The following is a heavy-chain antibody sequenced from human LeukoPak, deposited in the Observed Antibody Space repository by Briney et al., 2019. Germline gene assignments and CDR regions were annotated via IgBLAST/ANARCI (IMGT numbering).Heavy chain of an antibody. CDR2: INSDGSST. Sequence: GGSLRLSCAASGFTFSSYWMHWVRQAPGKGLVWVSRINSDGSSTIYADSVKGRFTISRDNAKNTLYLQMNSLRAEDTAVYYCARGSTYYDFWSGYYTPETEGWFDPWGQGTLVTVSS. CDR1: GFTFSSYW. CDR3: ARGSTYYDFWSGYYTPETEGWFDP. V-gene: IGHV3-74*01. J-gene: IGHJ5*02. D-gene: IGHD3-3*01.